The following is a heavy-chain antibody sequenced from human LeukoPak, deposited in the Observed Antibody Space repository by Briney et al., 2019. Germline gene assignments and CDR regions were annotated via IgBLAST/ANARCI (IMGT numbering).Heavy chain of an antibody. Sequence: SVKVSCKASGGTFSSYAISWVRQAPGQGLEWMGGIIPIFGTANYAQKFQGRVTITADKSTSTAYMELSSLRPEDTAVYYCARAVAAASNWFDPWGQGTLVTVSS. J-gene: IGHJ5*02. CDR2: IIPIFGTA. CDR3: ARAVAAASNWFDP. D-gene: IGHD6-13*01. V-gene: IGHV1-69*06. CDR1: GGTFSSYA.